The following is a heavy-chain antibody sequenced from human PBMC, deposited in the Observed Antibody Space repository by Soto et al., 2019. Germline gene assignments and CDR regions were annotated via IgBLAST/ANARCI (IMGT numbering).Heavy chain of an antibody. J-gene: IGHJ6*02. V-gene: IGHV1-18*01. Sequence: SVKVSCKASGYTFYSHSISWVRQAPGQGLEWMGRINADYGNTQYAQKFRGRVTMTTDTSTTTVYMELTNLRSDDTAVYYCARCIQGDYHYGMDVWGQGTTVTVSS. CDR1: GYTFYSHS. CDR3: ARCIQGDYHYGMDV. CDR2: INADYGNT. D-gene: IGHD5-18*01.